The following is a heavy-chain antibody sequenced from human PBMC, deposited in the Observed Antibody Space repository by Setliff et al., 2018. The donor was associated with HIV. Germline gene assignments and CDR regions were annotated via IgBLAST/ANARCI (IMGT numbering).Heavy chain of an antibody. CDR2: IRSSGDT. V-gene: IGHV4-39*01. CDR3: ARHVVALGIVVLPAGALDF. D-gene: IGHD2-2*01. CDR1: GASISSHNYY. J-gene: IGHJ4*02. Sequence: PSETLSLTCTVSGASISSHNYYWGWIRQSPGKGLEWIASIRSSGDTYYNPSLQSRVIISVDTSKKQVSLRLTSVTAADTAIYYCARHVVALGIVVLPAGALDFWGPGTLVTVSS.